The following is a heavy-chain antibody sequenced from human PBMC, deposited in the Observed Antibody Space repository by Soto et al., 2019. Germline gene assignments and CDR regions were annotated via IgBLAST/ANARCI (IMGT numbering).Heavy chain of an antibody. D-gene: IGHD1-1*01. CDR2: FHPGESDT. CDR1: GYRFTTYW. V-gene: IGHV5-51*01. Sequence: GESLKISCESHGYRFTTYWITWVRQKPGKGLEWVGSFHPGESDTRYSPSFQGQVTISADRSLATAYLQWSSLQAADTAIYYCASNDENSYNFYGMEVWSQGTTVTVSS. CDR3: ASNDENSYNFYGMEV. J-gene: IGHJ6*02.